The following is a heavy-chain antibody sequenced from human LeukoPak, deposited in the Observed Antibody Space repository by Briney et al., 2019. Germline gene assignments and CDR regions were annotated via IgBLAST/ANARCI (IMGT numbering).Heavy chain of an antibody. D-gene: IGHD2-15*01. CDR3: ARQEYCSGGSCYTWFDP. V-gene: IGHV5-51*01. Sequence: GESLKISCKGSGYIITNYWIGWVRQMPGKGLEWMGIIYPADSDIRYSPSFQGRVTISADKSISTAYLQWSSLKASDTAMYYCARQEYCSGGSCYTWFDPWGQGTLVTVSS. J-gene: IGHJ5*02. CDR2: IYPADSDI. CDR1: GYIITNYW.